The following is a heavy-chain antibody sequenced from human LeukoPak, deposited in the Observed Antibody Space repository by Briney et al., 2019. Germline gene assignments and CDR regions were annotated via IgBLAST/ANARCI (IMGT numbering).Heavy chain of an antibody. Sequence: PGESLKISCKGSGYSFTSYWINWVRQMPGKGLEWMGRIDPSDSCAIYSPSFQGHVTISVDKSISTAYLQWSSLKASDTAMYYCARPSTGGQFDDAFDVWGQGTEVTVSS. CDR3: ARPSTGGQFDDAFDV. CDR1: GYSFTSYW. D-gene: IGHD4-23*01. J-gene: IGHJ3*01. CDR2: IDPSDSCA. V-gene: IGHV5-10-1*01.